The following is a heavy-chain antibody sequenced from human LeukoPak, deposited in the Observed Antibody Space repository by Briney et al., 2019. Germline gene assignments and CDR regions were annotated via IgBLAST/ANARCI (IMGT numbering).Heavy chain of an antibody. CDR1: GGSISSYY. Sequence: TSETLSLTCTVSGGSISSYYWSWIRQPPGKGLEWIGYIYYSGSTNYNPSLKSRVTISVDTSKNQFSLKLSSVTAADTAVYYCARFNEGVFDYWGQGTLVTVSS. V-gene: IGHV4-59*01. CDR2: IYYSGST. D-gene: IGHD1-1*01. CDR3: ARFNEGVFDY. J-gene: IGHJ4*02.